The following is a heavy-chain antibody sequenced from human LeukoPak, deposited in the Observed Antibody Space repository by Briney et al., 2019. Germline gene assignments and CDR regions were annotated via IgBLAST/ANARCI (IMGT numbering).Heavy chain of an antibody. D-gene: IGHD3-9*01. CDR2: IYYSGST. Sequence: SETLSLTCTVSGGSISSGDYYWSWIRQPPGNGLEWIGYIYYSGSTYYNPSLKSRVTISVDTSKNQFSLKLSSVTAADTAVYYCARAGNGILTGYFQNWYFDLWGRGTLVTVSS. V-gene: IGHV4-30-4*01. CDR1: GGSISSGDYY. J-gene: IGHJ2*01. CDR3: ARAGNGILTGYFQNWYFDL.